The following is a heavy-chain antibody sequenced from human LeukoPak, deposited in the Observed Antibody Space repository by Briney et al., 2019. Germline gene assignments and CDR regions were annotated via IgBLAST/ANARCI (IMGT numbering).Heavy chain of an antibody. CDR3: ARGDSSSWYRSSWWFDP. CDR1: GFTFSSYW. J-gene: IGHJ5*02. CDR2: IKQDGSEK. Sequence: GGSLRLSCAASGFTFSSYWMSWVRQAPGKGLEWVANIKQDGSEKYYVDSVKGRFTISRDNAKNSLYLQMNSLRAEDTAVYYCARGDSSSWYRSSWWFDPWGQGTLVTVSS. V-gene: IGHV3-7*01. D-gene: IGHD6-13*01.